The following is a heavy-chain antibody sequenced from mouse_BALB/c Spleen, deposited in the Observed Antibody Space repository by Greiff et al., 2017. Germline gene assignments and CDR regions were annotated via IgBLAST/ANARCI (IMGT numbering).Heavy chain of an antibody. CDR2: ISSGGSYT. V-gene: IGHV5-9-4*01. CDR3: ARGGLVAY. D-gene: IGHD4-1*01. J-gene: IGHJ3*01. CDR1: GFTFSSYA. Sequence: VQLKESGGGLVKPGGSLKLSCAASGFTFSSYAMSWVRQSPEKRLEWVAEISSGGSYTYYPDTVTGRFTISRDNAKNTLYLEMSSLRSEDTAMYYCARGGLVAYWGQGTLVTVSA.